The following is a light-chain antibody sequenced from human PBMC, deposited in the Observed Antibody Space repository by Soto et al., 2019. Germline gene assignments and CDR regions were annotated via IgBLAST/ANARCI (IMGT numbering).Light chain of an antibody. CDR3: SSYTSSSTFVV. CDR2: EVS. Sequence: QCALTQPASASGSPGQSITISCTGTSSDVGGYNYVSWYQQHPGKAPKLMIYEVSNRPSGVSNRFSGSKSGNTASLTISGLQAEDEADYYCSSYTSSSTFVVFGGGTKLTVL. J-gene: IGLJ2*01. V-gene: IGLV2-14*01. CDR1: SSDVGGYNY.